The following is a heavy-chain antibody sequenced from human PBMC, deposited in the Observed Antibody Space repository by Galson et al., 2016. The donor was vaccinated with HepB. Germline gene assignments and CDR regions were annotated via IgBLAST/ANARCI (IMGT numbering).Heavy chain of an antibody. J-gene: IGHJ6*02. Sequence: SLRLSCAASGFTFSKYNMIWVRQAPGKGLEWVSSISTSSSHMYYADSLKGRFSISRDNAKNSLYLQMSSLRAEDTAVYFCARGPFYYDTSGSINYNGMDVWGQGTTVTVSS. CDR3: ARGPFYYDTSGSINYNGMDV. V-gene: IGHV3-21*01. D-gene: IGHD3-22*01. CDR1: GFTFSKYN. CDR2: ISTSSSHM.